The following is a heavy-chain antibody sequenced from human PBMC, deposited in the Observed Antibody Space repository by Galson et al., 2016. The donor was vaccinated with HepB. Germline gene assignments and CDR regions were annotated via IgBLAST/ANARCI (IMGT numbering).Heavy chain of an antibody. Sequence: SLRLSCAASGFTFSNAWMSWVRQAPGKGLEWVGRIKSKADGGTTDYAAPVKGRFSISGDDSKNTLYLQMNSLKTEDTAVYYCRYGMDVWGQGTTVTVSS. V-gene: IGHV3-15*01. J-gene: IGHJ6*02. CDR1: GFTFSNAW. CDR3: RYGMDV. CDR2: IKSKADGGTT.